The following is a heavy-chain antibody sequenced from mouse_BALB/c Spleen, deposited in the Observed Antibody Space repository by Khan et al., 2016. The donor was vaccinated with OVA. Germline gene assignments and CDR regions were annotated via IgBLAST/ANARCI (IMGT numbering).Heavy chain of an antibody. V-gene: IGHV1-5*01. CDR3: TRNGFGNYESWDY. CDR2: IYPGNSDT. J-gene: IGHJ2*01. CDR1: GYTFTSYW. Sequence: VRLQQSGTVLARPGASVKMSCKASGYTFTSYWMHWVKQRPGQGLEWMGAIYPGNSDTNYNQKFKGKAKLTAATSTSTAYMELNSLPNEDSAVYYCTRNGFGNYESWDYWGQGTTLTVSS. D-gene: IGHD2-1*01.